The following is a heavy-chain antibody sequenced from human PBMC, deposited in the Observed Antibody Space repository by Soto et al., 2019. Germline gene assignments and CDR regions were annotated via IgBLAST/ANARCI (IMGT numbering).Heavy chain of an antibody. CDR1: GGSFSGYY. CDR2: INHSGST. V-gene: IGHV4-34*01. J-gene: IGHJ6*03. D-gene: IGHD4-17*01. Sequence: SETLSLTCAVYGGSFSGYYWSWIRQPPGKGLEWIGEINHSGSTNYNPSLKSRVTISVDTSKNQFSLKLSSVTAADTAVYYCARGDYGRRKYYCYYMDVWGKGTTVTVSS. CDR3: ARGDYGRRKYYCYYMDV.